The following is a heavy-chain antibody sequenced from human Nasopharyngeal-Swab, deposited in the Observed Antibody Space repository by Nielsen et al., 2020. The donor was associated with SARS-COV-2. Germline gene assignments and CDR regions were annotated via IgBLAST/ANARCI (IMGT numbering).Heavy chain of an antibody. D-gene: IGHD4-17*01. Sequence: SETLSLTCAVFGASISSDHWGWIRQPPGKGLEWIGCVSYSGRTDYNPSLKSRVTISIDTSKKHFSLVLSSLTAADTALYYCTRGSLRTATDCWGQGTLVTVSS. CDR2: VSYSGRT. J-gene: IGHJ4*02. CDR3: TRGSLRTATDC. CDR1: GASISSDH. V-gene: IGHV4-59*12.